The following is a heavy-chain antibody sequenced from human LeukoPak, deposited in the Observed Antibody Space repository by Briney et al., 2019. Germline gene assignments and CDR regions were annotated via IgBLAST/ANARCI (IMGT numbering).Heavy chain of an antibody. CDR3: ASLAVAGFIGY. Sequence: SETLSLTCTVPGGSISSYYWSWIRQPAGKGLEWIGRIYTSGSTNYNPSLKSRVTMSVDTSKNQFSLKLSSVTAADTAVYYCASLAVAGFIGYWGQGTLVTVSS. D-gene: IGHD6-19*01. CDR2: IYTSGST. CDR1: GGSISSYY. J-gene: IGHJ4*02. V-gene: IGHV4-4*07.